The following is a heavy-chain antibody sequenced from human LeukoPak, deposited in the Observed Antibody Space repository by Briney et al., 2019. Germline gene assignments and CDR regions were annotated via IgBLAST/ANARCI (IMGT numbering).Heavy chain of an antibody. CDR1: GGSISSYY. D-gene: IGHD4-17*01. CDR3: ARITTVTQTFDP. Sequence: SETLSLTCTVSGGSISSYYWSWIRQPPGKGLEWIGYIYYSGSTNYNPSLKSRVTISVDTFKNQFSLKLSSVTAADTAVYYCARITTVTQTFDPWGQGTLVTVSS. CDR2: IYYSGST. J-gene: IGHJ5*02. V-gene: IGHV4-59*01.